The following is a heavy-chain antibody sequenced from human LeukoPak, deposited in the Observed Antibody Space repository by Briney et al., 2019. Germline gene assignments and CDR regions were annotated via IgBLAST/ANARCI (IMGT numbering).Heavy chain of an antibody. Sequence: SETLSLTCAVSGGSISTYYGSWIRQPPGKGLEWIGYIYYTGSTIYNPSRKSRVTISVHTSKNQFSLQLSSVTAAHTAVYYCARGAGTYYDFWSGYYLIPFFHYWGQRTLVTVSS. J-gene: IGHJ4*02. D-gene: IGHD3-3*01. CDR2: IYYTGST. CDR3: ARGAGTYYDFWSGYYLIPFFHY. V-gene: IGHV4-59*12. CDR1: GGSISTYY.